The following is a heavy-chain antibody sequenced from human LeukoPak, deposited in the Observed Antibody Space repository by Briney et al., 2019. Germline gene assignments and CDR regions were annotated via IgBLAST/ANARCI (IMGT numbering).Heavy chain of an antibody. CDR2: IKQDGSEK. CDR1: GFTFSSYW. Sequence: GGSLRLSCAASGFTFSSYWMSWVRQASGKGLEWVANIKQDGSEKYYVDSVKGRFTISRDNAKNSLYLQMNSLRAEDTAVYYCARDPFTAAIDYWGQGTLVTVSS. V-gene: IGHV3-7*01. D-gene: IGHD6-25*01. J-gene: IGHJ4*02. CDR3: ARDPFTAAIDY.